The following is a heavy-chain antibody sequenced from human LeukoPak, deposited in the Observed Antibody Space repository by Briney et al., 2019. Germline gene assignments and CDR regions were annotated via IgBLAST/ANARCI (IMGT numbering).Heavy chain of an antibody. D-gene: IGHD3-9*01. Sequence: HPGGSLRLSCAASGFTSSSYEMNWVRQAPGKGLEWVSYISSSGSTIYYADSVKGRFTISRDNAKNSLYLQMNSLRAEDTAVYYCTAQLKQYYDILTGYPYYYMDVWGKGTTVTVSS. CDR2: ISSSGSTI. CDR3: TAQLKQYYDILTGYPYYYMDV. CDR1: GFTSSSYE. J-gene: IGHJ6*03. V-gene: IGHV3-48*03.